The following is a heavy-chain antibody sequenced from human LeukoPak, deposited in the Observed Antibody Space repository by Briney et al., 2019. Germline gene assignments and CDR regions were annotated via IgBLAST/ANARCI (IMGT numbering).Heavy chain of an antibody. J-gene: IGHJ4*02. V-gene: IGHV6-1*01. CDR2: TYYRSKWYN. Sequence: SQTLSLTCVVSGDSVSSQNGDWNWIRQSPSRGLEWLGRTYYRSKWYNDYAESMEGRMTISYDTSKNQYSLHLNSVTTDDTAVYYCARDFGTTGWHTFDYWGQGTLVTVSS. CDR1: GDSVSSQNGD. D-gene: IGHD6-19*01. CDR3: ARDFGTTGWHTFDY.